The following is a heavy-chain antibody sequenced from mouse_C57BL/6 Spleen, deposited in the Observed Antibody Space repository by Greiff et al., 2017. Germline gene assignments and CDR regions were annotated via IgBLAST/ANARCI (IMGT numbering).Heavy chain of an antibody. CDR2: ISSGGDYI. CDR1: GFTFSSYA. Sequence: KLMESGEGLVKPGGSLKLSCAASGFTFSSYAMSWVRQTPEKRLEWVAYISSGGDYIYYADTVKGRFTISRDNARNTLYLQMSSLKSEDTAMDYCTRDAPHYYAMDYWGQGTSVTVSS. J-gene: IGHJ4*01. V-gene: IGHV5-9-1*02. CDR3: TRDAPHYYAMDY.